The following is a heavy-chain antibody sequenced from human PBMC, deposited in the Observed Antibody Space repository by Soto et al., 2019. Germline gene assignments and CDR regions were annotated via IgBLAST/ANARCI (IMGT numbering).Heavy chain of an antibody. CDR3: ARDKGPSGWHYYYYDGMDV. CDR1: GYTLTELS. V-gene: IGHV1-24*01. CDR2: FDPEDGET. J-gene: IGHJ6*02. D-gene: IGHD6-19*01. Sequence: GSSVKVSCKVSGYTLTELSMHWVRQAPGKGLEWMGGFDPEDGETIYAQKFQGRVTMTEDTSTDTAYMELSSLRSEDMAVYYCARDKGPSGWHYYYYDGMDVWGQGTTVTVSS.